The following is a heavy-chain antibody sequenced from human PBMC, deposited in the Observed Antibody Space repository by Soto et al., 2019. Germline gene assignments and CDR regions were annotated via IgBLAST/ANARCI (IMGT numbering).Heavy chain of an antibody. Sequence: GASVKVSCKASGYTFTGYYMHWLRQAPGQGLEWMGWINPNSGGTNYAQKFQGRVTMTRDTSISTAYMELSRLRSDDTAVYYCASRRLLWFGELSSPYNYYYGMDVWGQGTTVTVSS. J-gene: IGHJ6*02. V-gene: IGHV1-2*02. CDR2: INPNSGGT. D-gene: IGHD3-10*01. CDR1: GYTFTGYY. CDR3: ASRRLLWFGELSSPYNYYYGMDV.